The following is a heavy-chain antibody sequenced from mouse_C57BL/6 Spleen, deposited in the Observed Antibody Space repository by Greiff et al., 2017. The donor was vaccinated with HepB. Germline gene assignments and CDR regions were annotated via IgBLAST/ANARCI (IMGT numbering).Heavy chain of an antibody. CDR1: GYTFTDYY. Sequence: VQLQQSGPELVKPGASVKISCKASGYTFTDYYMNWVKQSHGKSLEWIGDINPNNGGTSYNQKFKGKATLTVDKSSSTAYMELRSLTSEDSAVYYCARDYYGRFDYWGQGTTLTVSS. D-gene: IGHD1-1*01. J-gene: IGHJ2*01. CDR3: ARDYYGRFDY. V-gene: IGHV1-26*01. CDR2: INPNNGGT.